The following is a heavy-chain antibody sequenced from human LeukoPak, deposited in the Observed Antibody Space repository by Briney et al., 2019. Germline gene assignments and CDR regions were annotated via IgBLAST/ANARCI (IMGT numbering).Heavy chain of an antibody. CDR2: ISAYNGNT. CDR3: ATAYITMVRGNPLDY. V-gene: IGHV1-18*01. Sequence: ASVKVSCKASGYTFTSYGISWVRQAPGQGLEWMGWISAYNGNTNYAQKLQGRVTMTEDTSTDTAYMELSSLRSEDTAVYYCATAYITMVRGNPLDYWGQGTLVTVSS. D-gene: IGHD3-10*01. CDR1: GYTFTSYG. J-gene: IGHJ4*02.